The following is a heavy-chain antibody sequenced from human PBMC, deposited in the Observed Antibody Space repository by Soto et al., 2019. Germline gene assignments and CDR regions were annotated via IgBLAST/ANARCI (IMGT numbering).Heavy chain of an antibody. J-gene: IGHJ6*02. V-gene: IGHV4-34*01. Sequence: PSETLSLTCAFYCGSFIGYYWSWIRQPPGKGLEWIGEINHSGSTNYNPSLKSRVTISVDTSKNQFSLKLSSVTAADTAVYYCARNSRLHYYYYYGMDVWGQGTTVTVSS. CDR1: CGSFIGYY. CDR3: ARNSRLHYYYYYGMDV. D-gene: IGHD6-13*01. CDR2: INHSGST.